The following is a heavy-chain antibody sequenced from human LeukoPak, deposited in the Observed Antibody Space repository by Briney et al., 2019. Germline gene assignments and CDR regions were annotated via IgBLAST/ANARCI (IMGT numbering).Heavy chain of an antibody. CDR3: VRDDGATKPC. Sequence: GGSLRLSCAASGFTLGSYWMSWVRQAPGKGLEWVANIKRDGREKYYVDSVKGRFSISRDNAKNSLYLQMNSLRVEDTSVYYCVRDDGATKPCWGQGTLVTVSS. J-gene: IGHJ4*02. D-gene: IGHD1-26*01. CDR1: GFTLGSYW. V-gene: IGHV3-7*01. CDR2: IKRDGREK.